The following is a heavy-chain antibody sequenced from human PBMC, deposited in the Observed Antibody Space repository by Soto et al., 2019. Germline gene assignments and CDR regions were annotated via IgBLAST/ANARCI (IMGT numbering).Heavy chain of an antibody. Sequence: GESLKISCADSGFTFSSYAMSWVRQAPGKGLEWVSAISGSGGSTYYADSVKGRFTISRDNSKNTLYLQMNSLRAEDTAVYYCAKGYYYDSSGYYYVDWGQGTLVTVSS. CDR1: GFTFSSYA. J-gene: IGHJ4*02. D-gene: IGHD3-22*01. V-gene: IGHV3-23*01. CDR2: ISGSGGST. CDR3: AKGYYYDSSGYYYVD.